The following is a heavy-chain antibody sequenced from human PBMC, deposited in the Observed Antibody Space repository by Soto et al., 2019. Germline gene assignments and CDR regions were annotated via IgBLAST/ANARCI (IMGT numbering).Heavy chain of an antibody. J-gene: IGHJ4*02. V-gene: IGHV2-5*01. CDR3: AHSINWNLDY. Sequence: GLDLEWLALIYWNDDKRYSPSLKSRLTITKDTSKNQVALTMTDMDPVDTATYYCAHSINWNLDYWGQGTLVTVSS. CDR2: IYWNDDK. D-gene: IGHD1-20*01.